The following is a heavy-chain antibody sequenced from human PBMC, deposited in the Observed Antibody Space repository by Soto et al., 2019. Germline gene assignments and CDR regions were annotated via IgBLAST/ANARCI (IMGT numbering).Heavy chain of an antibody. CDR2: ISSSSSTI. CDR3: ARAPRRYYYDSSGYYDY. J-gene: IGHJ4*02. V-gene: IGHV3-48*02. D-gene: IGHD3-22*01. CDR1: GFTFSTYS. Sequence: EVQLVESGGGLVKPGGSLRLSCAASGFTFSTYSMNWVRQAPGKGLEWVSYISSSSSTIYYADSVKGRFTISRDNAKNSLYLQMNSLRDEDTAVYYCARAPRRYYYDSSGYYDYWGQGTLVTVSS.